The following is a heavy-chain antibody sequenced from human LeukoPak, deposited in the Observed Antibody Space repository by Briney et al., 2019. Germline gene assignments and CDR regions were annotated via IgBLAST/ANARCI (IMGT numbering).Heavy chain of an antibody. V-gene: IGHV3-23*01. Sequence: PGGSLRLSCAASGFTFSSYAMSRVRQAPGKGLEWVSAISGSGGSTYYADSVKGRFTISRDNSKNTLYLQINSLRAEDTAVYYCAKGKRYYYDSSGYYYHDAFDIWGQGTMVTVSS. CDR1: GFTFSSYA. J-gene: IGHJ3*02. CDR3: AKGKRYYYDSSGYYYHDAFDI. CDR2: ISGSGGST. D-gene: IGHD3-22*01.